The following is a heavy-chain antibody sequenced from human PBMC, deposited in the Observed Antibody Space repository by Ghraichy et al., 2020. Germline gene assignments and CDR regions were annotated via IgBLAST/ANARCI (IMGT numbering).Heavy chain of an antibody. CDR2: ISYDGSNK. J-gene: IGHJ4*02. V-gene: IGHV3-30-3*01. CDR1: GFTLSPFA. Sequence: SCAASGFTLSPFAMHWVRQAPGKGLESVAVISYDGSNKYYEDSVKGRFTISRDNSENTLGLQMDSLKTEDTAVYYCARGTNSLGYWGQGTLVTVSS. CDR3: ARGTNSLGY. D-gene: IGHD4-23*01.